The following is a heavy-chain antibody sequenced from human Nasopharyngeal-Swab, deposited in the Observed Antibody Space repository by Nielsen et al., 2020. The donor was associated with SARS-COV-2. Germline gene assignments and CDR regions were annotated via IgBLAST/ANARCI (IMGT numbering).Heavy chain of an antibody. D-gene: IGHD1-26*01. J-gene: IGHJ3*02. CDR2: IIPILGIA. V-gene: IGHV1-69*04. Sequence: SAKVSSKASRCTFSRSAISWVRQAPVLGLDWMGRIIPILGIANYAQKFQGRVTITADKSTSTAYMELSSLRSEDTAVYYFASRAVPYSGSYRPTDAFDIWGQGTMVTVSS. CDR1: RCTFSRSA. CDR3: ASRAVPYSGSYRPTDAFDI.